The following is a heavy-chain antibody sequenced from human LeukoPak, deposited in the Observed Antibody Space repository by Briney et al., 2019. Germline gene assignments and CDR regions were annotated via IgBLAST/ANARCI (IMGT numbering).Heavy chain of an antibody. CDR3: VAAGTTFMDNWFDP. Sequence: ASVKVSCKTSGGTFRYYAIGWVRQAPGHGLEWMGGLIPMFGTTNYAQQFQGRVTITADESTTTSYMELSRLRFEDTAVYSRVAAGTTFMDNWFDPWGQGTLVTVSS. CDR2: LIPMFGTT. V-gene: IGHV1-69*13. CDR1: GGTFRYYA. J-gene: IGHJ5*02. D-gene: IGHD1-7*01.